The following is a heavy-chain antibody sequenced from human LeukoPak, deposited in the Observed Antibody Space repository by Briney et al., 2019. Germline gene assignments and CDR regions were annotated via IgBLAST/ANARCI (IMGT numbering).Heavy chain of an antibody. CDR2: ISSSGRSI. CDR3: ARDDSDWYAY. J-gene: IGHJ4*02. V-gene: IGHV3-48*03. D-gene: IGHD6-19*01. CDR1: GFTFSSYE. Sequence: GGSLRLSCAASGFTFSSYEMNWVRQAPGKGLEWFSYISSSGRSIYYADSVKGRFTISRDNAKNSLYLQMNSLRAEDTAVYYCARDDSDWYAYWGQGTLVTVSS.